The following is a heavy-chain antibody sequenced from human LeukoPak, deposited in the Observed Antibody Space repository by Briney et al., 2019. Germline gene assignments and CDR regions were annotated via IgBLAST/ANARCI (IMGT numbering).Heavy chain of an antibody. J-gene: IGHJ4*02. D-gene: IGHD1-26*01. CDR1: GGTFSSYA. CDR3: ARARWDRARYFDN. V-gene: IGHV1-2*02. CDR2: INPDSGGT. Sequence: ASVKVSCKASGGTFSSYAISWVRQAPGQGLEWMGWINPDSGGTVYAQKFQGRVTMTRDTSISTAYMELSRLRSDDTAVYYCARARWDRARYFDNWGQGTLVTVSS.